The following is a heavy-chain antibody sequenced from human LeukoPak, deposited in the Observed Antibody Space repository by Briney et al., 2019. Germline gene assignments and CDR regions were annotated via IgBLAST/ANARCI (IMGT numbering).Heavy chain of an antibody. CDR3: ARDWGLDY. V-gene: IGHV3-7*01. Sequence: GRSLRLSCAASGFTFSSYWMNWVRQAPGKGLEWVANIKQDGSDKFYVDSVKGRFTISRDNAKNSLYLQMNSLRAEDTAVYYCARDWGLDYWGQGTLVTVSS. CDR2: IKQDGSDK. J-gene: IGHJ4*02. CDR1: GFTFSSYW. D-gene: IGHD3-16*01.